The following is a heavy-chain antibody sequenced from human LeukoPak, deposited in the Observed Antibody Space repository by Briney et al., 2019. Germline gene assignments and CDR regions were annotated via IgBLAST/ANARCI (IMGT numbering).Heavy chain of an antibody. Sequence: SETLSLTCAVSGGSISSGGYSWSWIRQPPGKGLEWIGYIYHSGSTSHNPSLKSRVTISVDKSKNQFSLKLSSVTAADAAVYYCARAPTYYYDSSGYPRHDAFDIWGQGTMVTVSP. CDR3: ARAPTYYYDSSGYPRHDAFDI. CDR2: IYHSGST. V-gene: IGHV4-30-2*01. J-gene: IGHJ3*02. CDR1: GGSISSGGYS. D-gene: IGHD3-22*01.